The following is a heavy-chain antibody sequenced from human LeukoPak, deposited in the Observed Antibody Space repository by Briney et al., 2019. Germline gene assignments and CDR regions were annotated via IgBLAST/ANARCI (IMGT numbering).Heavy chain of an antibody. CDR3: ARDSDVPFDY. Sequence: GGSLRLSCAASGLTFSSYWMSWVRQAPGKGLEWVANIKQDGSEKYYVDSVKGRFTISRDNAKNSLYLQMNSLRAEDTAVYYCARDSDVPFDYWGQGTLVTVSS. CDR2: IKQDGSEK. CDR1: GLTFSSYW. V-gene: IGHV3-7*01. J-gene: IGHJ4*02. D-gene: IGHD3-16*01.